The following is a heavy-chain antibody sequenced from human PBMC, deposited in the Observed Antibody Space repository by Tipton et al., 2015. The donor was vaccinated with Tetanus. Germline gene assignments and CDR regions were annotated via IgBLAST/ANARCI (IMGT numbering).Heavy chain of an antibody. Sequence: TLSLTCTVSGGSISDKKYYWGWIRQPPGKGLEWIASIYFEGGTYYSPSLESRFTIAVDTSQNVFSLRLTSVTAADTAVYYCARHLYGYWFDPWGQGALVTVSS. D-gene: IGHD3-10*01. CDR3: ARHLYGYWFDP. J-gene: IGHJ5*02. CDR2: IYFEGGT. CDR1: GGSISDKKYY. V-gene: IGHV4-39*02.